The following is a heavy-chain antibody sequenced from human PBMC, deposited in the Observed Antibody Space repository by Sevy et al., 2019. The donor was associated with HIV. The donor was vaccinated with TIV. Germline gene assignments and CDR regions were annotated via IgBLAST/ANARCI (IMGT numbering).Heavy chain of an antibody. CDR2: IYTSGST. J-gene: IGHJ5*02. Sequence: SETLSLTCTVSGGSISSYYWSWIRQPPGKGLEGIGRIYTSGSTNYNPSLKSRVTMSVDTSKNQFSLKLSSVTAADTAVYYCARDSYYNWFDPWGQGTLVTVSS. V-gene: IGHV4-4*07. CDR3: ARDSYYNWFDP. D-gene: IGHD2-21*01. CDR1: GGSISSYY.